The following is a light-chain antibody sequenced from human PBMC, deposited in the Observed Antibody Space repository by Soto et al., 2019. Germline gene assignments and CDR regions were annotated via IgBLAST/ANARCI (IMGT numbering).Light chain of an antibody. Sequence: EIVMTQSPGTLSLSPGERATISCRASQVIGSRYLAWYHQKSGQAPRLLIYGASSRATGIPDRFSGSGSGTDFTLTISRLEAEYFGVYYCQHLGSSFPHTFGQGTKLEIK. V-gene: IGKV3-20*01. CDR3: QHLGSSFPHT. CDR2: GAS. CDR1: QVIGSRY. J-gene: IGKJ2*01.